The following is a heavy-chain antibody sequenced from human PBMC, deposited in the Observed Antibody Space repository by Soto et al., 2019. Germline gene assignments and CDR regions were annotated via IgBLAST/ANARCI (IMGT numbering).Heavy chain of an antibody. V-gene: IGHV4-30-2*01. D-gene: IGHD2-15*01. CDR3: ARGHCSGGSCYFGAFDI. Sequence: QLQLQESGSGLVKPSQTLSLTCAVSGGSINSGGYSWSWIRQPPGKGLEWIGDIYHSGGTYHKPSLKSRVTISVDGSKNQLSLNLSSVTAADTAMYYCARGHCSGGSCYFGAFDIWGQGTVVTVSS. J-gene: IGHJ3*02. CDR2: IYHSGGT. CDR1: GGSINSGGYS.